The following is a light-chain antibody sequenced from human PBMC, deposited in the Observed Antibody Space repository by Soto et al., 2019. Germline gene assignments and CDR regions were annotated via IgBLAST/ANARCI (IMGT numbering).Light chain of an antibody. CDR1: ESVSTN. Sequence: EMVMTQSPATLSVSPGERATLSCRASESVSTNLAWYQHKPGQPPGLLFYGASSRATGIPARFSGSASGTEFTLTIGSLQSEDFAVYYCQQYYNWPPMYTFGQGTKLEIK. CDR3: QQYYNWPPMYT. CDR2: GAS. J-gene: IGKJ2*01. V-gene: IGKV3-15*01.